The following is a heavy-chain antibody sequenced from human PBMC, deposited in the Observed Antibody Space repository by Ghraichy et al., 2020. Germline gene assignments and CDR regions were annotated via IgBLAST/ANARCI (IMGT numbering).Heavy chain of an antibody. V-gene: IGHV4-39*01. J-gene: IGHJ4*02. CDR3: ARPSLGLELLVDY. Sequence: SETLSLTCTVSGGSISSSSYYWGWIRQPPGKGLEWIGSIYYSGSTYYNPSLKSRVTISVDTSKNQFSLKLSSVTAADTAVYYCARPSLGLELLVDYWGQGTLVTVSS. CDR2: IYYSGST. D-gene: IGHD1-7*01. CDR1: GGSISSSSYY.